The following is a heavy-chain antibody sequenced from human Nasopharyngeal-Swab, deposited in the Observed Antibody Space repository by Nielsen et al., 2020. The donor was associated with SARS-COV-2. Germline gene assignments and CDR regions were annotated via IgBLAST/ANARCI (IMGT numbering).Heavy chain of an antibody. D-gene: IGHD1-26*01. CDR3: ATWWELPVN. V-gene: IGHV4-34*01. Sequence: SETLSLTCAVSGGSFSGYYWSWIRQPPGKGLEWIGELNHNGDTKYNPSLKSRVTISVDTSKNQFSLKLSSVTAADTAVYYCATWWELPVNWGQGTLVTVSS. CDR2: LNHNGDT. CDR1: GGSFSGYY. J-gene: IGHJ4*02.